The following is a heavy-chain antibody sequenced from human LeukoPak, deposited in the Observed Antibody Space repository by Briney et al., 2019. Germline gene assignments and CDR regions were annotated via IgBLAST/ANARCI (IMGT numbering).Heavy chain of an antibody. J-gene: IGHJ4*02. CDR3: AKIPRSKAGYSYGFSEY. D-gene: IGHD5-18*01. CDR2: ISGSGGST. Sequence: GGTLRLSCVASGFTFSSYGMSWVRQAPGKGLEWVSAISGSGGSTYYADSVKGRFTISRDNSKNTLYLQMNSLRAEDTAVYYCAKIPRSKAGYSYGFSEYWGQGTLVTVSS. CDR1: GFTFSSYG. V-gene: IGHV3-23*01.